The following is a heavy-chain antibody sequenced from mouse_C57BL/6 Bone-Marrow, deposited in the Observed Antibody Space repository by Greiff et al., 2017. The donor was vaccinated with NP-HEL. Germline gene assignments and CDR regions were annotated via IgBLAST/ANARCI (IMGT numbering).Heavy chain of an antibody. J-gene: IGHJ1*03. V-gene: IGHV1-80*01. CDR2: IYPGDGDT. Sequence: QVQLQQSGAELVKPGASVKISCKASGYAFSSYWMNWVKQRPGKGLEWIGQIYPGDGDTNYNGKFKGKATLTADKSSSTAYMQLSSLTSEDSAVYFCARSITTVVPSTWYFDVWGTGTTVTVSS. CDR1: GYAFSSYW. D-gene: IGHD1-1*01. CDR3: ARSITTVVPSTWYFDV.